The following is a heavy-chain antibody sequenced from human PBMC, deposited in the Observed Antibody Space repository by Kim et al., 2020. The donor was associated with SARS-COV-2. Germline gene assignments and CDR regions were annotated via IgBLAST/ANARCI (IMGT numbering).Heavy chain of an antibody. D-gene: IGHD2-21*02. CDR1: GFTFSSYA. CDR3: AKDILPQRVQTAYYFDY. Sequence: GGSLRLSCAASGFTFSSYAMSWVRQAPGKGLEWVSAISGSGGSTYYADSVKGRFTISKDNSKNTLYRQMKSLRAEDTAVYYCAKDILPQRVQTAYYFDYWGQGTLVTVSS. CDR2: ISGSGGST. V-gene: IGHV3-23*01. J-gene: IGHJ4*02.